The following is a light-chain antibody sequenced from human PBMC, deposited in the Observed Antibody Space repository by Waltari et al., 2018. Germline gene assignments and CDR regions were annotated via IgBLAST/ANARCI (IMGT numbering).Light chain of an antibody. J-gene: IGLJ1*01. V-gene: IGLV2-23*02. CDR2: DVS. Sequence: QSALTQPASVSGSPGQSITISCTGTSSDVGGYNYVSWYQQHPGKAPKLMIYDVSKRPSGVSNRFSGSKSGNTASLTISGLQAEDEADYYCCSYAGSSRVFGTGTNVTVL. CDR3: CSYAGSSRV. CDR1: SSDVGGYNY.